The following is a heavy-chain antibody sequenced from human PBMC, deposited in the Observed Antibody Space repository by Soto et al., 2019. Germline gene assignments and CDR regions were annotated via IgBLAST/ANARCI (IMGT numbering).Heavy chain of an antibody. V-gene: IGHV3-66*01. CDR1: GFTVSPKY. J-gene: IGHJ4*02. CDR2: IYSGGST. CDR3: ARDPWAADY. Sequence: EVQLVESAGGLVQPGGSLRLSCAASGFTVSPKYMSWVRQAPGKGLEWVSVIYSGGSTFYADSVRGRFTIYRDNSKNTVNLEMNSRRAEDTAVYYCARDPWAADYWGQGTLVTVSS. D-gene: IGHD3-16*01.